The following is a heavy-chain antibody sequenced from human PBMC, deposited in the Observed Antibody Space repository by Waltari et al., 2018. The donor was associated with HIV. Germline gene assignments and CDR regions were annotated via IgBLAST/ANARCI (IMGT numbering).Heavy chain of an antibody. V-gene: IGHV1-69*01. J-gene: IGHJ3*02. CDR2: IIPIFPTA. D-gene: IGHD1-7*01. CDR1: GGTFSSYG. Sequence: QVQLVQSGAEVKQPGSSVKVSCKASGGTFSSYGISWVRQAPGQGLEWMGGIIPIFPTANYAQKFQGRVTITADESTSTAYMELSSLRSEDTAVYYCARYGTTVFRKDAFDIWGQGTMVTVSS. CDR3: ARYGTTVFRKDAFDI.